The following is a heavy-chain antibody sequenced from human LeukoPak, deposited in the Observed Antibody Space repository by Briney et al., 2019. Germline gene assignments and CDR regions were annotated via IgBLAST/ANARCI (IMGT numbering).Heavy chain of an antibody. Sequence: GGSLRLSCEASGFTFSRYWMHWVRQAPGKGLVWVSRINSDGSRTTYADSVRGRFTISRDNAKNTLYLQMNSLGAEDTAVYYCASLFLCYGCSSSSDSINIWGQGKMVTVSS. CDR3: ASLFLCYGCSSSSDSINI. V-gene: IGHV3-74*01. CDR2: INSDGSRT. CDR1: GFTFSRYW. J-gene: IGHJ3*02. D-gene: IGHD6-6*01.